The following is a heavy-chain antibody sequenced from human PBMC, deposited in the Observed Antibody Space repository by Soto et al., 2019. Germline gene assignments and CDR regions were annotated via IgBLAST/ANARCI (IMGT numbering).Heavy chain of an antibody. J-gene: IGHJ4*02. D-gene: IGHD2-15*01. Sequence: SETLSLTCTVSGVSISRDAYYWSWIRQHPGKGLEWIGYIYYSGSTYYNPSLRSPVAMSVDTSKNQFSLTLSSVTAADTAVYYCARDDCSGDTCFIEYWGQGILVTVSS. CDR3: ARDDCSGDTCFIEY. CDR1: GVSISRDAYY. V-gene: IGHV4-31*01. CDR2: IYYSGST.